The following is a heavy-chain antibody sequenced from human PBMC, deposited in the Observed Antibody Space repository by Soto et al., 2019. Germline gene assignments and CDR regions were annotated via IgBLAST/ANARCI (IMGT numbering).Heavy chain of an antibody. V-gene: IGHV3-64D*06. J-gene: IGHJ4*02. CDR2: ISSNGGST. CDR1: GFTFSSYA. Sequence: EVQLVESGGGLVQPGGSLRLSCSASGFTFSSYAMHWVRQAPGKGLEYVSAISSNGGSTYYADSVKGRFTISRDNSKNTLYLQMSSLRAEDTAVYYCVKDRPGCSGGSCYHQPGYYFDYWGQGTLVTVSS. CDR3: VKDRPGCSGGSCYHQPGYYFDY. D-gene: IGHD2-15*01.